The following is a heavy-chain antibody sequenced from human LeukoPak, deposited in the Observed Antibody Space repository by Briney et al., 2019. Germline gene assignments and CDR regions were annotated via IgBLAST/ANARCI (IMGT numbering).Heavy chain of an antibody. D-gene: IGHD5-18*01. CDR3: ARSGYSYGLVDY. J-gene: IGHJ4*02. CDR2: IYYSGDT. V-gene: IGHV4-59*01. Sequence: SETLSLTCTVSGGSISSDYWSWIWQPPGKGLEWIGYIYYSGDTNYNPSLKSRVTISVDTSKNQFSLKLRSVTAADTAVYYCARSGYSYGLVDYWGQGTLVTVSS. CDR1: GGSISSDY.